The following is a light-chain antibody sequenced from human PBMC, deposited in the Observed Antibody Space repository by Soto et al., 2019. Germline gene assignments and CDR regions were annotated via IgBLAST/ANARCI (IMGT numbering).Light chain of an antibody. CDR3: HQYENWPQT. J-gene: IGKJ1*01. V-gene: IGKV3-15*01. Sequence: VLTQSPCTLALSPGERATLSCGASQSISSNLAWYQQKPGQAPRLLIYGASTRATGIPARFSGSGSGTEFTLTISSLQSEDFAIYYCHQYENWPQTFGQGTKVDIK. CDR1: QSISSN. CDR2: GAS.